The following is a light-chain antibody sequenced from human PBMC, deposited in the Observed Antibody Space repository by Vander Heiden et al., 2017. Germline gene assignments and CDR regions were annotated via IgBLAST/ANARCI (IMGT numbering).Light chain of an antibody. CDR3: QAADSSGTWV. CDR1: AVPKKY. V-gene: IGLV3-25*03. J-gene: IGLJ3*02. CDR2: KDS. Sequence: SYELTPPPSVSVSPVRTARITCSGDAVPKKYAYWYQQKPGQASVLVIYKDSERPSGIPERFSGSSSGTTVTLTISGVQAEDEADYYCQAADSSGTWVFGGGTKLTVL.